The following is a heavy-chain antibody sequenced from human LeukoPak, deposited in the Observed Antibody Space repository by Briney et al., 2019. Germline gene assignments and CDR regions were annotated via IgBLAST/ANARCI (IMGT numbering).Heavy chain of an antibody. CDR2: ISYDGSNK. J-gene: IGHJ4*02. V-gene: IGHV3-30*04. CDR3: ARDVTYYYDSSGLDY. Sequence: SGGSLRLSCAASGFTFSGSAMHWVRQAPGKGLEWVAVISYDGSNKYYADSVKGRFTISRDNSKNTLYLQMNSLRAEDTAVYYCARDVTYYYDSSGLDYWGQGTLVTVSS. CDR1: GFTFSGSA. D-gene: IGHD3-22*01.